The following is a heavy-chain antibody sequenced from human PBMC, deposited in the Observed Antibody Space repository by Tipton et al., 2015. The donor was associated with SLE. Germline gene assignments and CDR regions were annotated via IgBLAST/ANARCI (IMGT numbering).Heavy chain of an antibody. CDR2: IYYSGST. J-gene: IGHJ3*02. CDR1: GFTFSSYW. Sequence: LRLSCAASGFTFSSYWMSWVRQAPGKGLEWIGYIYYSGSTKYNPSPQSRVTISVDTSKNQFPLQLSSVTAADTAVYYCARVPYYDFWSGYAEAFDIWGQVTMVTVSS. V-gene: IGHV4-59*01. D-gene: IGHD3-3*01. CDR3: ARVPYYDFWSGYAEAFDI.